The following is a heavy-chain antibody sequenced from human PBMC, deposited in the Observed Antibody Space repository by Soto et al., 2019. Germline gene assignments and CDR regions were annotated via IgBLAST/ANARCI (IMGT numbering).Heavy chain of an antibody. CDR1: GFSLSTSGAG. Sequence: QITLKESGPTLVKPTQTLTLTCTFSGFSLSTSGAGVGWIRQPQGKALEWLALIYWNDDKRYGPSLKSRLTISKDTSKHQVVVTMTNMDPVDTATYYRAHRAGHYDSSGYYSGYGMDVWGQGTTVTVSS. CDR2: IYWNDDK. D-gene: IGHD3-22*01. J-gene: IGHJ6*02. V-gene: IGHV2-5*01. CDR3: AHRAGHYDSSGYYSGYGMDV.